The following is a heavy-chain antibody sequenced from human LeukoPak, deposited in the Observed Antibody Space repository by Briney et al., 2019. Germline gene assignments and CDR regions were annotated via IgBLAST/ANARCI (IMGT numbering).Heavy chain of an antibody. CDR3: ARDNSVGDYAWWFDP. V-gene: IGHV1-46*01. J-gene: IGHJ5*02. CDR2: ISPSGDRT. Sequence: GASVKVSCKASGYSFINHYMHWVRQAPGRGLEWLGLISPSGDRTWYAQKFQGKFTMTRDMSTSTDYMELSSLRSEDTAVYYCARDNSVGDYAWWFDPWGQGTLVTVSS. D-gene: IGHD1-26*01. CDR1: GYSFINHY.